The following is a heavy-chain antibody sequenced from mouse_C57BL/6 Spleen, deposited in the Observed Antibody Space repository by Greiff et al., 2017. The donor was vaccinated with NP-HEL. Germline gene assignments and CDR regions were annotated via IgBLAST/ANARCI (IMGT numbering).Heavy chain of an antibody. CDR2: IWSGGST. J-gene: IGHJ4*01. D-gene: IGHD1-1*01. Sequence: QVQLQQSGPGLVQPSQSLSITCTVSGFSLTSYGVHWVRQSPGKGLEWLGVIWSGGSTDYNAAFISRLSISKDNSKSQVFFKMNSLQADDTAIYYCARGLYYYGSSPYAMDYWGQGTSVTVSS. CDR1: GFSLTSYG. CDR3: ARGLYYYGSSPYAMDY. V-gene: IGHV2-2*01.